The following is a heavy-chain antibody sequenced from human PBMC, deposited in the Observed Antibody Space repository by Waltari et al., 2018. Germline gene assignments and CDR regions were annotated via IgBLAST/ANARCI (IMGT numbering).Heavy chain of an antibody. CDR3: AKDRNYKWAFDY. V-gene: IGHV3-30*18. CDR2: ILNDGMK. J-gene: IGHJ4*02. CDR1: GFALSSSG. Sequence: QVQLVESGGGVVQPGRSLRLSCAVSGFALSSSGMHWVRQVPGKGLEWVAGILNDGMKYHADSVKGRFTISRDSSKNTLYLQMNSLRAEDTALYYCAKDRNYKWAFDYWGQGVLVTVSS. D-gene: IGHD1-7*01.